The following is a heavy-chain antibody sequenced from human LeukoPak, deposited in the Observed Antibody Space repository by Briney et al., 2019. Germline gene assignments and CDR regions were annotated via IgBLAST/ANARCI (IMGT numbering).Heavy chain of an antibody. V-gene: IGHV3-23*01. CDR1: GFTFSDYV. CDR3: AKGCGGNCYSFSA. Sequence: GGSLRLSCAASGFTFSDYVMSWVRQAPGKGLEWVSSIGGPGGSTYYADSAKGRFTISRDNSKSTLYLQLNSLGAEDTALYYCAKGCGGNCYSFSAWGQGTLVTVSS. J-gene: IGHJ5*02. CDR2: IGGPGGST. D-gene: IGHD2-15*01.